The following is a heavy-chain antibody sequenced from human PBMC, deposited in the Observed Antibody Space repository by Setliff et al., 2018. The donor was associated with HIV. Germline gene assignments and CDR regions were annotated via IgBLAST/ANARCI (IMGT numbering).Heavy chain of an antibody. J-gene: IGHJ4*02. CDR3: AKTQTVITVYGPFDS. V-gene: IGHV3-30*02. CDR2: IRYDGSNT. CDR1: GFTFSSYG. D-gene: IGHD4-4*01. Sequence: QTGGSLRLSCAASGFTFSSYGMHWVRQAPGKGLEWVAFIRYDGSNTYYVDSVKGRFTISRENSKNTLYLQMNSLRAEDTAMYYCAKTQTVITVYGPFDSWGQGTPVTVSS.